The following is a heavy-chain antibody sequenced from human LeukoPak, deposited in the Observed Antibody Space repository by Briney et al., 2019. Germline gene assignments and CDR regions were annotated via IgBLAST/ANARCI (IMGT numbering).Heavy chain of an antibody. CDR1: GGSFSGYY. CDR2: INHSGST. D-gene: IGHD3-3*01. Sequence: SETLSLTCAVYGGSFSGYYWSWIRQPPGKGLEWIGEINHSGSTNYNPSLKCRVTISVDTSKNQFSLKLSSVTAADTAVYYCARGARAYYDFWSGYYYYYYMDVWGKGTTVTVSS. V-gene: IGHV4-34*01. J-gene: IGHJ6*03. CDR3: ARGARAYYDFWSGYYYYYYMDV.